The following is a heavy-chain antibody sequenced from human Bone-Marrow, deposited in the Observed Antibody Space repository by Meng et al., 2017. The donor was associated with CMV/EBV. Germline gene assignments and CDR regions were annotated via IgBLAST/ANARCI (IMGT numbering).Heavy chain of an antibody. V-gene: IGHV3-30*02. CDR3: AKDTNSGSYYDYYYYYYGMDV. CDR1: GFTFSSYG. CDR2: IRYDGSNK. D-gene: IGHD1-26*01. J-gene: IGHJ6*02. Sequence: GESLKISCAASGFTFSSYGMHWVRQAPGKGLEWVAFIRYDGSNKYYADSVKGRFTISRDNSKNTLYLQMNSLRAEDTAVYYCAKDTNSGSYYDYYYYYYGMDVWGQGPTVTVSS.